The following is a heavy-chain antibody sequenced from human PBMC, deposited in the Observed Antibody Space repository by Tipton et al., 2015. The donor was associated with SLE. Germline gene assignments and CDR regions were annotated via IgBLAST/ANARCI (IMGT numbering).Heavy chain of an antibody. CDR2: IFYSGIT. J-gene: IGHJ6*03. CDR3: ARVVTNYDFWSRSWDYFYMDV. V-gene: IGHV4-59*12. D-gene: IGHD3-3*01. CDR1: GDSIGTYF. Sequence: LRLSCTVSGDSIGTYFWSWIRQSPGKGLEWIGYIFYSGITNYNPSLKGRVTISLDMSKNQFSLTLRSVTAADSAVYYCARVVTNYDFWSRSWDYFYMDVWGKGTTVTVSS.